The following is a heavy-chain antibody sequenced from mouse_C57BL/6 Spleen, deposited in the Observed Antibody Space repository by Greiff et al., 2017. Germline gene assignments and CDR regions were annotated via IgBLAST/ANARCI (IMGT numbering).Heavy chain of an antibody. J-gene: IGHJ4*01. CDR2: IYPSDSET. CDR3: ARSYYGPYAMDY. D-gene: IGHD2-10*01. Sequence: VQLQQPGAELVRPGSSVQLSCKASGYTFTSYWMDWVKQRPGQGLEWIGNIYPSDSETHYNQKFKDKATLTVARSSSTAYMQLSSLTSEDSAVYYCARSYYGPYAMDYWGQGTSVTVSS. CDR1: GYTFTSYW. V-gene: IGHV1-61*01.